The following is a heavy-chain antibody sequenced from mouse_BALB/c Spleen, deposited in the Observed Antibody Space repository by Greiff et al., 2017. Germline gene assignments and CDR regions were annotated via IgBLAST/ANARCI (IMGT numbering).Heavy chain of an antibody. CDR3: ARDESYWYFDV. Sequence: EVQLVESGGGLVQPGGSLRLSCATSGFTFTDYYMSWVRQPPGKALEWLGFIRNKANGYTTEYSASVKGRFTISRDNSQSILYLQMNTLRAEDSATYYCARDESYWYFDVWGAGTTVTVSS. V-gene: IGHV7-3*02. CDR2: IRNKANGYTT. CDR1: GFTFTDYY. J-gene: IGHJ1*01.